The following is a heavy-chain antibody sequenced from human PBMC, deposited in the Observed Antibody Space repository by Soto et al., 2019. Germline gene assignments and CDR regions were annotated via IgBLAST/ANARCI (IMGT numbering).Heavy chain of an antibody. CDR1: GFAVSSYA. CDR2: ISYDGSNK. J-gene: IGHJ4*02. D-gene: IGHD3-10*01. CDR3: ARDPRYSFGSGTYYFD. V-gene: IGHV3-30-3*01. Sequence: PGGSLRLSCAASGFAVSSYAMHWVRQAPGKGLEWVAVISYDGSNKYYADSVKGRFTISRDNSKNTLYLQINSLRAEDTAVYYCARDPRYSFGSGTYYFDWGQGTLVTVSS.